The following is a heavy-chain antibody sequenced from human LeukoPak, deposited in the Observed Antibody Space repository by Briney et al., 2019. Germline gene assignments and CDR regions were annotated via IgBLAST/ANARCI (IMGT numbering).Heavy chain of an antibody. Sequence: PSETLSLTCAVYGGSFSGYYWNWIRQSPGKGLEWIGEINHSGTTNYNPSLKSRVSISVDTSKNQFSLKLSSVTAADTAVYYCARLIGYDSSGIDYWGQGTLVTVSS. V-gene: IGHV4-34*01. CDR3: ARLIGYDSSGIDY. D-gene: IGHD3-22*01. J-gene: IGHJ4*02. CDR2: INHSGTT. CDR1: GGSFSGYY.